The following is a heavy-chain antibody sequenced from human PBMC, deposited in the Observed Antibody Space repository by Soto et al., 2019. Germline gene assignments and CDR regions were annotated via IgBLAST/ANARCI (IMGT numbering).Heavy chain of an antibody. J-gene: IGHJ4*02. D-gene: IGHD2-21*02. Sequence: QVQLVQSGAEVKKPGSSVKVSCKASGGTFSSYAISWVRQAPGQGLEWMGGIIPIFGTANYAQKFQGRVTITADESTSTAYMELSSLRFEDTAVYYCARDAYCGGDCYSVGDYWGQGTLVTVSS. CDR2: IIPIFGTA. CDR3: ARDAYCGGDCYSVGDY. CDR1: GGTFSSYA. V-gene: IGHV1-69*01.